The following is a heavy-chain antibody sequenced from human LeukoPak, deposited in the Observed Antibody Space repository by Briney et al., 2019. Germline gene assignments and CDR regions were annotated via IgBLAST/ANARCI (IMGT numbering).Heavy chain of an antibody. D-gene: IGHD2-2*01. CDR1: GFTVSTNY. CDR2: ISYDGSNK. Sequence: GGSLRLSCVASGFTVSTNYMSWVRQAPGKGLEWVAVISYDGSNKYYADSVKGRFTISRDNSKNTLYLQMNSLRAEDTAVYYCAGSTTNLPRGNYYYYYMDVWGKGTTVTVSS. V-gene: IGHV3-30-3*01. J-gene: IGHJ6*03. CDR3: AGSTTNLPRGNYYYYYMDV.